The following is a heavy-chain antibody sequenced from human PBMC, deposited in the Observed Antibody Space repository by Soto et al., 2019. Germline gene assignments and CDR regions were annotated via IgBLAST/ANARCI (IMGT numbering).Heavy chain of an antibody. J-gene: IGHJ6*02. CDR2: IYSGGST. V-gene: IGHV3-53*01. D-gene: IGHD3-3*01. CDR1: GFTVSGNY. Sequence: PGGSLRLSCAASGFTVSGNYMSWVRQAPGKGLEWVSVIYSGGSTYYADSVKGRFTISRDNSKNTLYLQMDSLRAEDTAVYYCARGYHYDFWSGYYTAPSYYYGMDVWGQGTTVTVSS. CDR3: ARGYHYDFWSGYYTAPSYYYGMDV.